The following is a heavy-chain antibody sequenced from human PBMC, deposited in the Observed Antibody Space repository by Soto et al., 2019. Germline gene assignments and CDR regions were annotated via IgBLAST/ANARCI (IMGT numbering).Heavy chain of an antibody. D-gene: IGHD3-10*01. Sequence: SETLSLTCAVSGGSISSGGYSWSWIRQPPGKGLEWIGYIYHSGSTYYNPSLKSRVTISVDRSKNQFSLKLSSVTAADTAVYYCARAYGSGSYYNVPYFDYWGQGTLVTVS. CDR1: GGSISSGGYS. CDR2: IYHSGST. V-gene: IGHV4-30-2*01. J-gene: IGHJ4*02. CDR3: ARAYGSGSYYNVPYFDY.